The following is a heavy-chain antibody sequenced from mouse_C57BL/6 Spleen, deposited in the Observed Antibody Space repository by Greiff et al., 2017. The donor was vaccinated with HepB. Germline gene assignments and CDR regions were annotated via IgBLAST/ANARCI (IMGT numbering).Heavy chain of an antibody. CDR2: INPNNGGT. V-gene: IGHV1-26*01. J-gene: IGHJ3*01. Sequence: EVQLQQSGPELVKPGASVKISCKASGYTFTDYYMNWVKQSHGKSLEWIGDINPNNGGTSYNQKFKGKATLTVDKSSSTAYMELRSLTSEDSAVYYCETANWAFAYWGQGTLVTVSA. CDR1: GYTFTDYY. CDR3: ETANWAFAY. D-gene: IGHD4-1*01.